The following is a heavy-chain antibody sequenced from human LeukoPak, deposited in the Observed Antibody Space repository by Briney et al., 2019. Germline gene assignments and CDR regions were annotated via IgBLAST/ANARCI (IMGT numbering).Heavy chain of an antibody. V-gene: IGHV3-30*02. J-gene: IGHJ3*02. CDR2: IRYDGSNK. CDR1: GFTFSSYG. D-gene: IGHD3-22*01. Sequence: GGSLRLSCAASGFTFSSYGMHWVRQAPGKGLEWVAFIRYDGSNKYYADSVKGRFTISRDNSKNTLYLQMNSLRAEDTAVYYCAKDYYYDSMGDAFDIWGQGTMDTVSS. CDR3: AKDYYYDSMGDAFDI.